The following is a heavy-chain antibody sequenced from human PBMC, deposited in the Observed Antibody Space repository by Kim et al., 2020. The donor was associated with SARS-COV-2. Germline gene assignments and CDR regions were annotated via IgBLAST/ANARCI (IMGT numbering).Heavy chain of an antibody. J-gene: IGHJ4*02. CDR1: GFTFSSYG. V-gene: IGHV3-33*01. CDR3: ASATAPKYSGELLSGGSLDY. D-gene: IGHD1-26*01. Sequence: GGSLRLSCAASGFTFSSYGMHWVRQAPGKGLEWVAVIWYDGSNKYYADSVKGRFTISRDNSKNTLYLQMNSLRAEDTAVYYCASATAPKYSGELLSGGSLDYWGQGTLVTVSS. CDR2: IWYDGSNK.